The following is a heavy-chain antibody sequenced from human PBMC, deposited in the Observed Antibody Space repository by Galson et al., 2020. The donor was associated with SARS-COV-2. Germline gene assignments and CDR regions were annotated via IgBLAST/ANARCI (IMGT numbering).Heavy chain of an antibody. V-gene: IGHV4-30-2*01. CDR1: GTSISSGSYS. J-gene: IGHJ3*02. D-gene: IGHD4-17*01. Sequence: SQTLSLTCAVSGTSISSGSYSWNWIRQPPGKGLEWIGYISHSGGTYYNPSLKSRVTISGDRSKNQFSLRLSSVTAADTAVYYCARLHYGEYAPESFDIWGPGTRVTVAS. CDR2: ISHSGGT. CDR3: ARLHYGEYAPESFDI.